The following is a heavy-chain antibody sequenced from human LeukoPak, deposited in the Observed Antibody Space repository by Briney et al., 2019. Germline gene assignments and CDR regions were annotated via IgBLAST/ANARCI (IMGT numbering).Heavy chain of an antibody. CDR1: GFTFTNYA. CDR3: AKYGSGWALYYYYYMDV. D-gene: IGHD6-19*01. Sequence: GSLRLSCEASGFTFTNYAMSWVRQAPGKGLEWVSGLSGSGSKTYYADSVKGRFTVSRDNYKNTLNLQMNSLRAEDTAVYYCAKYGSGWALYYYYYMDVWGKGTTVTVTS. J-gene: IGHJ6*03. V-gene: IGHV3-23*01. CDR2: LSGSGSKT.